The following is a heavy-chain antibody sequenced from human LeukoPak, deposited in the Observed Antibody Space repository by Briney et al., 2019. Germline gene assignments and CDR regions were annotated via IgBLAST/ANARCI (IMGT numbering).Heavy chain of an antibody. Sequence: SETLSLTCTVSGGSINNYYWNWIRQPPGKGLEWIGYIYYSGSTNYNPSLKSRVNISVDTSKNQFSLNPTSVSAADTAVYYCARQGAVAGTFDYWGQGTLVTVSS. CDR1: GGSINNYY. J-gene: IGHJ4*02. D-gene: IGHD6-19*01. CDR2: IYYSGST. V-gene: IGHV4-59*08. CDR3: ARQGAVAGTFDY.